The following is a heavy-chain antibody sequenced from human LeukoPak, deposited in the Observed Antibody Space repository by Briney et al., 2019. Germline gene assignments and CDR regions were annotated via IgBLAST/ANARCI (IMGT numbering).Heavy chain of an antibody. Sequence: GGSLRLSCAASGFTFSSYWMHWVRQAPGKGLVWVSRINTDGSSASYADSVKGRFTISRDNAKNTLYLQMNSLRAEDTAVYYCANQGGAFDIWGQGTMVTVSS. J-gene: IGHJ3*02. CDR3: ANQGGAFDI. CDR1: GFTFSSYW. V-gene: IGHV3-74*01. CDR2: INTDGSSA. D-gene: IGHD2-2*01.